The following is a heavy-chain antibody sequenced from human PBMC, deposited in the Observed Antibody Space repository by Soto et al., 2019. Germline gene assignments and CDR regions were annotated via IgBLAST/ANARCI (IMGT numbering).Heavy chain of an antibody. CDR2: IYYSGST. J-gene: IGHJ3*02. Sequence: SETLSLTCTVSGGSISSGDYYWSWIREPPGKGLEWIGYIYYSGSTFYNPSLKSRVTISVDTSKNQFSLKLSSVTAADTAVYYCAREGCDFWSGYCDAFDIWGQATMVTVSS. D-gene: IGHD3-3*01. V-gene: IGHV4-30-4*01. CDR1: GGSISSGDYY. CDR3: AREGCDFWSGYCDAFDI.